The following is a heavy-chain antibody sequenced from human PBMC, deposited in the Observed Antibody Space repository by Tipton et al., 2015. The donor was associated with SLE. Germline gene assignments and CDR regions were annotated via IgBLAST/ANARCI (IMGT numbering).Heavy chain of an antibody. D-gene: IGHD6-19*01. Sequence: TLSLTCSVSGGSISPYYWSWIRQPPGKGLEWIGYVSDSGSTNYNPSLKSRVTISLDASKNQFSLKLSSVTAADAAVYYCARARWYSSGSAMGDAFDIWGQGTMVTVSS. CDR1: GGSISPYY. V-gene: IGHV4-59*08. CDR2: VSDSGST. CDR3: ARARWYSSGSAMGDAFDI. J-gene: IGHJ3*02.